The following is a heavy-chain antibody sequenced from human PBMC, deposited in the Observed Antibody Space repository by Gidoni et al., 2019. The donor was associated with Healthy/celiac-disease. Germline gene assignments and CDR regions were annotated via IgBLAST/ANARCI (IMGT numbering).Heavy chain of an antibody. D-gene: IGHD3-22*01. CDR2: IIPIFGTA. CDR1: GGTFSSYA. Sequence: QVQLVQSGAEVKKPGSSVKVSCKASGGTFSSYAISWVRQAPGQGLEWMGGIIPIFGTANSAQKFQGRVTITADESTSTAYMELSSLRSEDTAVYYCARENSSGYYYPNYYYGMDVWGQGTTVTVSS. CDR3: ARENSSGYYYPNYYYGMDV. J-gene: IGHJ6*02. V-gene: IGHV1-69*01.